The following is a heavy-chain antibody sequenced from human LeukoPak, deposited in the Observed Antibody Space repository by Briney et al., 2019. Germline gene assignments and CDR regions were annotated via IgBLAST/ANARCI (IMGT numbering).Heavy chain of an antibody. CDR1: GGSISSYY. V-gene: IGHV4-4*09. D-gene: IGHD6-13*01. Sequence: SETLSLTCTVSGGSISSYYWSWIRQPPGKGLEWIGYIYTSGSTNYNPSLKSRVTISVDTSKNQFSLKLSSVTAADTAVYYCARHTPSWSSFDYWGQGTLVTVSS. CDR2: IYTSGST. CDR3: ARHTPSWSSFDY. J-gene: IGHJ4*02.